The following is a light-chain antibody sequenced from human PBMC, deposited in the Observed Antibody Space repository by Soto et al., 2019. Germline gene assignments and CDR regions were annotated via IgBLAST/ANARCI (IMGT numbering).Light chain of an antibody. CDR3: QLYKVYPYT. CDR1: QSIDRW. V-gene: IGKV1-5*03. CDR2: TTS. J-gene: IGKJ2*01. Sequence: DIQMPEYTNPRSASFGDRFTISCLASQSIDRWLAWYQQMPGKAPHLLIYTTSSLEGGVPSRFSGSGSGTEFTLTISGLQPDDFATYYCQLYKVYPYTLAQG.